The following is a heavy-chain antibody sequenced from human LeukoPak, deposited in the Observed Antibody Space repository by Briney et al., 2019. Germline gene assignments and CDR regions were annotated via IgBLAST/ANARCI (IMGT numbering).Heavy chain of an antibody. J-gene: IGHJ6*03. V-gene: IGHV3-11*04. CDR2: ISSSGSTI. CDR1: GFTFSDYY. CDR3: ARAWRGDSERGPYYYYYMDV. Sequence: GGSLRLSCAASGFTFSDYYMSWIRQAPGKGLEWVSYISSSGSTIYYADSVKGRFTISRDNAKNSLYLQMNSLRAEDTAVYYCARAWRGDSERGPYYYYYMDVWGKGTTVTVSS. D-gene: IGHD3-3*01.